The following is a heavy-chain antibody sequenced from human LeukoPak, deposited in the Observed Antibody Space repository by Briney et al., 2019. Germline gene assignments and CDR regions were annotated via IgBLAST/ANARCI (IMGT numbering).Heavy chain of an antibody. CDR3: ARHGAYYDSIGQEAFDI. J-gene: IGHJ3*02. CDR1: GCAFTSYA. Sequence: ASVKVSCKASGCAFTSYAMHWVRQAPGQRLEWMGRIKAGNGNTKYSQKFQGRVTITRDTSASTAYMELSRLRSDDTAVYYCARHGAYYDSIGQEAFDIWGQGTMVTVSS. CDR2: IKAGNGNT. V-gene: IGHV1-3*01. D-gene: IGHD3-22*01.